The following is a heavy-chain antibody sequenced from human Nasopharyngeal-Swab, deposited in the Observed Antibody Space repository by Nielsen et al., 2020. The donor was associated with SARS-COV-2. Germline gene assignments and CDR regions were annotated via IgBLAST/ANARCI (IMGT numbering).Heavy chain of an antibody. D-gene: IGHD3-9*01. Sequence: SVKVSCKASGYTFTSYYMHWVRQAPGQGLEWMGGIIPIFGTANYAQKFQGRVTITADESTSTAYMELSSLRSEDTAVYYCARGPYYDILTGYYPFDYWGQGTLVTVSS. V-gene: IGHV1-69*13. CDR3: ARGPYYDILTGYYPFDY. J-gene: IGHJ4*02. CDR2: IIPIFGTA. CDR1: GYTFTSYY.